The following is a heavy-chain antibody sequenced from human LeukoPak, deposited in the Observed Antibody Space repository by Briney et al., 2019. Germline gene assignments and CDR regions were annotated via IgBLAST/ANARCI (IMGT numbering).Heavy chain of an antibody. CDR2: ISSSSSYI. CDR1: GFTFSSYS. J-gene: IGHJ3*02. Sequence: GGSLRLSCAASGFTFSSYSMNWVRQAPGKGLEWVSSISSSSSYIYYADSVKGRFTISRDNAKNSLYLQMNSLRAEDTAVYYCARLPLVLEWLGYERSDAFDIWGQGTMVTVSS. CDR3: ARLPLVLEWLGYERSDAFDI. D-gene: IGHD3-3*01. V-gene: IGHV3-21*04.